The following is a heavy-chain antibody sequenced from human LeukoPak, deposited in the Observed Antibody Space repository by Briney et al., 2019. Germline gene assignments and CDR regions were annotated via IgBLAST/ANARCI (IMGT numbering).Heavy chain of an antibody. CDR1: GGSISSDY. J-gene: IGHJ4*02. V-gene: IGHV4-59*01. D-gene: IGHD1-26*01. CDR2: IYYIGST. Sequence: SETLSLTCTVSGGSISSDYWSWIRQPPGKGLEWIGYIYYIGSTNYNPSLKSRITISVDTSKSHFSLKLSSVTAADTAVYYCARVVGATGSSDYWGQGTLVTVSS. CDR3: ARVVGATGSSDY.